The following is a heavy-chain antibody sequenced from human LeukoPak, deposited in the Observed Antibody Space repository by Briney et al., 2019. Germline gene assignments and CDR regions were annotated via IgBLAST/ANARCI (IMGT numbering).Heavy chain of an antibody. J-gene: IGHJ4*02. CDR3: TRERDLSLYYFDY. CDR2: ISYGGNNK. CDR1: GFTFDSYG. V-gene: IGHV3-30*03. Sequence: PGGSLRLSCAASGFTFDSYGMHWVRQAPGKGQEWVAVISYGGNNKYYANSVKGRFTISRDNSKNTLYLQMNSLRAEDTAVYYCTRERDLSLYYFDYWGQGTLVTVSS.